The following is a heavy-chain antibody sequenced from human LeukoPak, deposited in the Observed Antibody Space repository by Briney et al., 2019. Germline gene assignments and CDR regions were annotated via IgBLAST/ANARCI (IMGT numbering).Heavy chain of an antibody. J-gene: IGHJ4*02. V-gene: IGHV4-39*07. CDR2: IYYSGST. CDR3: VTRGNTPPDVDY. Sequence: PSETLSLTCTVSGGSISSSSYYWGWIRQPPGKGLEWIGSIYYSGSTYYNPSLKSRVTMSVDTSKNQFSLKLSSVTAADTAVYYCVTRGNTPPDVDYWGQGTLVTVSS. CDR1: GGSISSSSYY. D-gene: IGHD1-26*01.